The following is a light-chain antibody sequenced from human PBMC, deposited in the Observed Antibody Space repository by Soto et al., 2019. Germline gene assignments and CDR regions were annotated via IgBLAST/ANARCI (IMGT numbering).Light chain of an antibody. CDR3: QQYYSYGT. J-gene: IGKJ1*01. CDR2: DAS. V-gene: IGKV1-5*01. CDR1: QSSSSW. Sequence: QVTQTPSAVSPSVGDRVTITCRASQSSSSWLAWYQQKPGTAPNLLIYDASSLESGAPSRVSGTGSGTEFTLTICRLQPDAFGAYYCQQYYSYGTFGQGTKVDIK.